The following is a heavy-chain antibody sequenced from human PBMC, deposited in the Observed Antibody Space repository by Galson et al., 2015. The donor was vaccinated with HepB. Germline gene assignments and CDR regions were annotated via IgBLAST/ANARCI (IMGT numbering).Heavy chain of an antibody. CDR3: ARGPDYSKAGY. V-gene: IGHV4-31*03. CDR2: IHPSGTI. D-gene: IGHD4-11*01. J-gene: IGHJ4*02. Sequence: TLSLTCTVSGASVSGTSYYWSWFRQHPGKGLESVGHIHPSGTIYYNPSLASRATFSVDTSANQFSVNLDSVTAADTAMYYCARGPDYSKAGYWGQGVLVIVSS. CDR1: GASVSGTSYY.